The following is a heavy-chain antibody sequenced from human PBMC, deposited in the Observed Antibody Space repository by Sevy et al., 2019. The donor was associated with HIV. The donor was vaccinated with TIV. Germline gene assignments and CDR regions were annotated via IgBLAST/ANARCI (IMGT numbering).Heavy chain of an antibody. D-gene: IGHD2-21*02. CDR2: IYYGGTS. CDR1: GGSISSGTYY. V-gene: IGHV4-39*01. J-gene: IGHJ4*02. CDR3: ARGGGNSEWGHYFDF. Sequence: SETLSLTCTVSGGSISSGTYYWGWIRQPPGKGLEWIGNIYYGGTSYYNPSLKSRVTISVDTSKNQFSLNLRSVTAADTAVFYGARGGGNSEWGHYFDFWGQGTLVTVSS.